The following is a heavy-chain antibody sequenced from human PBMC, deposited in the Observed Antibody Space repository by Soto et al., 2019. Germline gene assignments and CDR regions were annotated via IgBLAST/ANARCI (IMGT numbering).Heavy chain of an antibody. CDR1: GGSISSGSYS. J-gene: IGHJ6*02. Sequence: PSETLSLTCAVSGGSISSGSYSWTWIRQPPGKGLEWIGYIYPSGSTYYNPSLKNRVNKSVDKSKKQFSQNLGSVTAADTAVYYCARTVALRGVYYGMDVWGQGTTVTVSS. CDR3: ARTVALRGVYYGMDV. D-gene: IGHD6-19*01. CDR2: IYPSGST. V-gene: IGHV4-30-2*01.